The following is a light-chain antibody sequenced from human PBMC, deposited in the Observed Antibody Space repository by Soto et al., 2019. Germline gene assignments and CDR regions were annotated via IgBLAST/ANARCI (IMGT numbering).Light chain of an antibody. J-gene: IGKJ1*01. V-gene: IGKV3-20*01. CDR1: QSVSSRY. CDR3: QQYDNPPRT. Sequence: EIVLTQSPGTLSLSPGERATLSCRASQSVSSRYVAWYQQKHGQAPRLLIYGASSRATGIPDRFSGSGSGTDFTLTIAGLEPEDSGVYDCQQYDNPPRTFGQGTKVEIK. CDR2: GAS.